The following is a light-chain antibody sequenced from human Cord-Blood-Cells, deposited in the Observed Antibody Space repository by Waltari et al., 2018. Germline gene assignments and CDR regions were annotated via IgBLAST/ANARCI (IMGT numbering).Light chain of an antibody. CDR1: SSDVGGYNY. J-gene: IGLJ3*02. Sequence: QSALTQPASVSGSPGQSITISCTGTSSDVGGYNYVSWYQQHPGKAPKLMIYDVRTRLSGVSNRFSGSKSGNTASLTISGLQAEDEADYYCSSYTSSSTWVFGGGTKLTVL. CDR3: SSYTSSSTWV. CDR2: DVR. V-gene: IGLV2-14*01.